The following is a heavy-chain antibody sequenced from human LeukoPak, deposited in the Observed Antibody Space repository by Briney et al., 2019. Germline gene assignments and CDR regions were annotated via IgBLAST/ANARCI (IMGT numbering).Heavy chain of an antibody. CDR1: GGSFSGYY. CDR2: INHSGST. Sequence: ASETLSLTCAVYGGSFSGYYWSWIRQPPGKGLEWIGEINHSGSTNYNPSLKSRVTISVDTSKNQFSLKLSSVTAADTAVYYCARVNPYYDILTGYSYYFDYWGQGTLVTVSS. D-gene: IGHD3-9*01. CDR3: ARVNPYYDILTGYSYYFDY. J-gene: IGHJ4*02. V-gene: IGHV4-34*01.